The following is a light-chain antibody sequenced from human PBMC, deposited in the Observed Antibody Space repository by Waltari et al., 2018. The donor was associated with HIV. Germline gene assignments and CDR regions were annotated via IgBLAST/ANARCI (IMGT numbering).Light chain of an antibody. V-gene: IGLV1-47*01. CDR3: QQYHSTPQT. CDR1: SSNTGSKY. J-gene: IGLJ3*02. Sequence: QSVLTQPPSASGTPGQRVTISCSGSSSNTGSKYVYWYQQVPGTAPKLLIYRNNQRPSGVPDRFSGSGSGTDFTLTISSLQAEDVAVYYCQQYHSTPQTFGQGTK. CDR2: RNN.